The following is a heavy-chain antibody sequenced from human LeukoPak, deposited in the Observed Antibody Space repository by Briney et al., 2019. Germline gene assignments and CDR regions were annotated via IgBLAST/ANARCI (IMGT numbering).Heavy chain of an antibody. D-gene: IGHD2-2*01. CDR1: GGSFSGYY. Sequence: SETLSLTCAVYGGSFSGYYWSWIRQPPGKGLEWIGEINHSGSTNYNPSLKSRVTISVDTSKNQFSLKVSSVTAADTAVYYCARGRGVVPAAQAPYYYMDVWGKGTTVTVSS. CDR2: INHSGST. V-gene: IGHV4-34*01. J-gene: IGHJ6*03. CDR3: ARGRGVVPAAQAPYYYMDV.